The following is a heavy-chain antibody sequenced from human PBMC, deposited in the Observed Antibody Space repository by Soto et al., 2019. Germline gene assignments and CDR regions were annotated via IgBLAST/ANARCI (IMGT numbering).Heavy chain of an antibody. CDR1: GYTFTSYG. D-gene: IGHD3-3*01. CDR2: ISAYNGNT. Sequence: GASVKVSCKASGYTFTSYGISWVRQAPGQGLEWMGWISAYNGNTNYAQKLQGRVTMTTDTSTGTAYMELRSLRSDDTAVYYCARNTIFGVVNWFDPWGQGTLVTVSS. V-gene: IGHV1-18*01. CDR3: ARNTIFGVVNWFDP. J-gene: IGHJ5*02.